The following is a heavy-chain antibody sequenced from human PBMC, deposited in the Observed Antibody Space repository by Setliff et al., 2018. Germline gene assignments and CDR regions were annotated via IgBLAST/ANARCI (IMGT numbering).Heavy chain of an antibody. D-gene: IGHD2-15*01. Sequence: PSETLSLTCTVSGGSLSSYYWSWFRQPPGKGLEWIGYIHYSGYTNYNPSLKSRVTISIDTSKNQFSLKLSSVTAADTAVYYCARDVVAAFGWFDPWGQGTLVTVSS. V-gene: IGHV4-59*01. CDR2: IHYSGYT. J-gene: IGHJ5*02. CDR3: ARDVVAAFGWFDP. CDR1: GGSLSSYY.